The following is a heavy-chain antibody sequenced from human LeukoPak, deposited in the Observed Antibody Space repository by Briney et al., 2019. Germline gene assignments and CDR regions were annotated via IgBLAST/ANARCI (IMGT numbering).Heavy chain of an antibody. CDR3: AKDTPDYYDSSEDYFDY. Sequence: GGSLRLSCTQPGFFFSNSTTCWVPDAPRTGLWWVSAINGSDGRTYYADSVKGPFTISRDKFTNTLYMQKNSLREEETAVYYTAKDTPDYYDSSEDYFDYWGQGTLVTVSS. CDR2: INGSDGRT. V-gene: IGHV3-23*01. J-gene: IGHJ4*02. D-gene: IGHD3-22*01. CDR1: GFFFSNST.